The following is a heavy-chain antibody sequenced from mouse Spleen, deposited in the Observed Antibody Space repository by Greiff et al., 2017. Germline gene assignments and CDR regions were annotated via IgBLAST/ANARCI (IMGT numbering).Heavy chain of an antibody. J-gene: IGHJ4*01. V-gene: IGHV1-4*01. CDR2: INPSSGYT. CDR3: ARERTTGYAMDY. Sequence: QVQLKQSGAELARPGASVKMSCKASGYTFTSYTMHWVKQRPGQGLEWIGYINPSSGYTKYNQKFKDKATLTADKSSSTAYMQLSSLTSEDSAVYYCARERTTGYAMDYWGQGTSVTVSS. CDR1: GYTFTSYT. D-gene: IGHD1-1*01.